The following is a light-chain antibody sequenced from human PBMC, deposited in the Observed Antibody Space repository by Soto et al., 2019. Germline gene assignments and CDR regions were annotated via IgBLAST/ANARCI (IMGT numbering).Light chain of an antibody. V-gene: IGLV2-14*03. CDR2: DVT. CDR3: SSYASSSSLV. Sequence: QSVLTQPASVSGSPGQSITISCTGTSSDVGGYDSVSWYQQHPGKAPRLIIYDVTNRPSGVSNRFSGSKSGNTASLTISGLQAEDEADYYCSSYASSSSLVFGTGTKVTVL. J-gene: IGLJ1*01. CDR1: SSDVGGYDS.